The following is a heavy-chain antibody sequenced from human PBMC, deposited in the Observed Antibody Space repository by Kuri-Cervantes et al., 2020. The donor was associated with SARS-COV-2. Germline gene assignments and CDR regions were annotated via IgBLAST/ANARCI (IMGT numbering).Heavy chain of an antibody. CDR3: ARVPPLPTKGWYFDL. CDR2: IYTSGST. Sequence: SETLSLTCTVSGGSISSYYWSWIRQPAEKGLEWIGRIYTSGSTNYNPSLKSRVTMSVDTSKNQFSLKLSSVTAADTAVYYCARVPPLPTKGWYFDLWGRGTLVTVSS. V-gene: IGHV4-4*07. CDR1: GGSISSYY. D-gene: IGHD5-12*01. J-gene: IGHJ2*01.